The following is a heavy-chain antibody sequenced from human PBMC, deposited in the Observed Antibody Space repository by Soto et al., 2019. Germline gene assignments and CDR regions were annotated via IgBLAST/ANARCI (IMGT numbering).Heavy chain of an antibody. CDR2: ISYDGSNK. CDR1: GFTFSSYA. Sequence: QVQLVESGGGVVQPGRSLRLSCAASGFTFSSYAMHWVRQAPGKGLEWVAVISYDGSNKYYADSVKGRFTISRDNSKNTLYLQMNTLRAGDTAVYYCARGVAAAGHYFDYWGQGTLVTVSS. CDR3: ARGVAAAGHYFDY. D-gene: IGHD6-13*01. V-gene: IGHV3-30-3*01. J-gene: IGHJ4*02.